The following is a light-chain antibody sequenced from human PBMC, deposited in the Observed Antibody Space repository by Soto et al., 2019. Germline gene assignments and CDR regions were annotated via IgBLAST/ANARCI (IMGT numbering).Light chain of an antibody. CDR3: QKYNSAPWT. CDR2: AAS. J-gene: IGKJ1*01. CDR1: QGISNY. Sequence: DIPMIQSPSSLSTSVGDRVTITCRASQGISNYLAWYQQKPGKVPKLLIYAASTLQSGVPSRFSGSGSGTDFTLTISSLQPEDVATYYCQKYNSAPWTFGQGTKVEIK. V-gene: IGKV1-27*01.